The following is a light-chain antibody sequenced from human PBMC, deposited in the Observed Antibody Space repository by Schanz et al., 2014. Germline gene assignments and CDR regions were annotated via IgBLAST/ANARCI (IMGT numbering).Light chain of an antibody. J-gene: IGKJ1*01. CDR1: QTVSIY. V-gene: IGKV1-39*01. CDR2: SAS. CDR3: QQSYSMPRT. Sequence: DIQMTQSPSSLSASVGDRVTITCRTSQTVSIYLNWYQQKPRKAPNLLIYSASSLQSGVPSRFSGSGSGTDFTIPISSLQPEDFATYFCQQSYSMPRTFGHGTKVEI.